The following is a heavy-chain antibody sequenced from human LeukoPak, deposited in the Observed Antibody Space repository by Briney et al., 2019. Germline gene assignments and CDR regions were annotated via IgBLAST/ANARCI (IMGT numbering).Heavy chain of an antibody. CDR3: AKRSHTAMVISHFDY. CDR1: GFTFSSYA. J-gene: IGHJ4*02. CDR2: IIGSGGRT. V-gene: IGHV3-23*01. D-gene: IGHD5-18*01. Sequence: AGSLRLSCAASGFTFSSYAMSWVRHAPRKGLEWVSAIIGSGGRTNYADSVKGRFTISRDNSKNTLYLQMNSLSAEDTAVYYCAKRSHTAMVISHFDYWGQGTLVTVSP.